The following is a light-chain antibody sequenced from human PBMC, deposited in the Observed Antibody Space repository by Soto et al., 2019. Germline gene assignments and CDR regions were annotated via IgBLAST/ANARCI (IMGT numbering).Light chain of an antibody. CDR3: QQSSSNPLT. CDR2: SAS. Sequence: DIQMTQSPSSLSASVGDRVTITCRASQSISSYLNWYQQKPGKAPNLLIYSASSLHSGVPSRFSGSGSGTDFSLIISSLQPEDFATYYCQQSSSNPLTFGGGTRVG. V-gene: IGKV1-39*01. CDR1: QSISSY. J-gene: IGKJ4*01.